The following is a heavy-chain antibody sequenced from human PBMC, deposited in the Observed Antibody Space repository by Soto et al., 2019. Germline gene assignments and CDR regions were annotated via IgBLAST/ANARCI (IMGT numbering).Heavy chain of an antibody. V-gene: IGHV1-2*04. Sequence: QVQLVQSGAEVKKPGASVKVSCKASGYTFTGYYMHWVRQAPGQGLEWMGWINPNSGGTNYAQKFQGWVTMTRDTSISTAYRELSRLRSDDTAVYYCARERRGRAAAGIGNWFDPWGQGTLVTVSS. CDR3: ARERRGRAAAGIGNWFDP. CDR1: GYTFTGYY. J-gene: IGHJ5*02. CDR2: INPNSGGT. D-gene: IGHD6-13*01.